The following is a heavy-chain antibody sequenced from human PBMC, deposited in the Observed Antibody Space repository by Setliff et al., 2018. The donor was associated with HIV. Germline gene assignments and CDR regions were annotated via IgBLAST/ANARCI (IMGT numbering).Heavy chain of an antibody. CDR1: GYTFTSYD. V-gene: IGHV1-8*01. D-gene: IGHD6-19*01. CDR3: ARGLAVAGKSYYYSYYMDV. CDR2: MSPNSGNA. Sequence: ASVKVSCKASGYTFTSYDINWVRQATGQGLEWMGWMSPNSGNAGYAQKFQGRVTMTRNTSISTAYMELSSLRSEDTAVYYCARGLAVAGKSYYYSYYMDVWGKGTTVTVSS. J-gene: IGHJ6*03.